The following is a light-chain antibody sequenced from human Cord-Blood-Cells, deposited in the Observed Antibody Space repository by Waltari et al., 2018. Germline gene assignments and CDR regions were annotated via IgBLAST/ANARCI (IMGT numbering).Light chain of an antibody. CDR2: KAS. J-gene: IGKJ1*01. CDR3: QQYNSYSPVT. Sequence: DIQMTQSPSTLSASVGDRVTITCRASQSISSWLAWYQQKPGKAPKLLIYKASSLESGVPSRFSGSGSGTEFTLTISSLQPDDFATYYCQQYNSYSPVTFGQGP. V-gene: IGKV1-5*03. CDR1: QSISSW.